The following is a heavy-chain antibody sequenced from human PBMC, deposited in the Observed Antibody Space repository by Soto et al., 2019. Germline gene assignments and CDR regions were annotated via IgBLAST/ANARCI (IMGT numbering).Heavy chain of an antibody. CDR2: ISYSGST. V-gene: IGHV4-39*07. CDR3: ARESRYSSGWYAYFDY. Sequence: TSETLCLTCTVSGGSIGTSTYYWGLVRQPPAKGLEWIGTISYSGSTYYNPSLKSRVTISVDTSKNQFSLKLSSVTAADTAVYYCARESRYSSGWYAYFDYWGQGTLVTVSS. D-gene: IGHD6-19*01. CDR1: GGSIGTSTYY. J-gene: IGHJ4*02.